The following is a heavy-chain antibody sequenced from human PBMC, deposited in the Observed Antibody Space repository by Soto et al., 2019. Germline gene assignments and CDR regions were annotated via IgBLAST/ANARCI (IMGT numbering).Heavy chain of an antibody. V-gene: IGHV3-23*01. Sequence: GGSLRLSCAASGFTFSTYAMGWVRQAPGKGLEWVSGISGSGGSTYYADSVKGRFTISRDNSKKTLYLQMNSLRAEDTAVYFCAKDLYLGPYSGISCADYWGQGTLVTVSS. CDR2: ISGSGGST. CDR3: AKDLYLGPYSGISCADY. CDR1: GFTFSTYA. D-gene: IGHD1-26*01. J-gene: IGHJ4*02.